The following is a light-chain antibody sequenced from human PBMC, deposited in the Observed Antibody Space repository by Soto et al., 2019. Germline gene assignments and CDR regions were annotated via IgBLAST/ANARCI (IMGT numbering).Light chain of an antibody. V-gene: IGLV2-8*01. CDR3: SSYAGSNTYV. CDR2: EVT. J-gene: IGLJ1*01. Sequence: QSVLTQPPSSSGSPGQSVTISCTGTITDIGIFNYVSWYQHHPGKAPKLIIYEVTKRPSGVPDRFSGSKSGNTASLTVSGLQAEDEADYYCSSYAGSNTYVFGIGTKVTVL. CDR1: ITDIGIFNY.